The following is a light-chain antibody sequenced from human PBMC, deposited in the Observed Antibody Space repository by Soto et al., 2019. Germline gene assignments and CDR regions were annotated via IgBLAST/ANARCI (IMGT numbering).Light chain of an antibody. CDR3: QQYGSSPTIT. J-gene: IGKJ5*01. CDR1: QTVNSN. CDR2: GAS. Sequence: EIVMTQSPAILSVSPGERATLSCRASQTVNSNLAWYQQKPGQAPRLLIYGASSRATGIPDRFSGSGSGTDFTLTISRLEPEDFAVYYCQQYGSSPTITFGQGTRLEIK. V-gene: IGKV3-20*01.